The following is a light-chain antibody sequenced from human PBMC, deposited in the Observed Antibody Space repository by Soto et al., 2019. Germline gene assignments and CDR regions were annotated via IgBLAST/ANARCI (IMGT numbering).Light chain of an antibody. CDR1: SSDVGAYTY. V-gene: IGLV2-11*01. J-gene: IGLJ1*01. CDR2: DVT. Sequence: QSVLTQPSSVSGSPGQSVTISCTGTSSDVGAYTYVSWYQQHPGRAPSLLIYDVTKRPSGVPDRFSGSKSANTASLTISRLQAEDEADYFCCSYAGAQFGVCGTGTKLTVL. CDR3: CSYAGAQFGV.